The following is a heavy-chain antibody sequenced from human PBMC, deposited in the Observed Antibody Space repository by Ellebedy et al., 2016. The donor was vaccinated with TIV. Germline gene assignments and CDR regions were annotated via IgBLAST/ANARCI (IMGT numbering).Heavy chain of an antibody. CDR2: IYYSGST. CDR1: GGSISSGGYY. D-gene: IGHD3-10*01. J-gene: IGHJ4*02. CDR3: ARGSGSYSTFWVY. Sequence: SETLSLTXTVSGGSISSGGYYWSWIRQPPGKGLEWIGYIYYSGSTYYNPSLKSRVTISVDTSKNQFSLKLSSVTAADTAVYYCARGSGSYSTFWVYWGQGTLVTVSS. V-gene: IGHV4-30-4*08.